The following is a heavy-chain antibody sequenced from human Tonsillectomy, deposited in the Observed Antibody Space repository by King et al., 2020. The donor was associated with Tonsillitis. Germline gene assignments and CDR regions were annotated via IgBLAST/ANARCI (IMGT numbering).Heavy chain of an antibody. CDR3: ARVLRSYGDYGANYFDY. D-gene: IGHD4-17*01. CDR1: GHTFTSYY. V-gene: IGHV1-46*01. Sequence: LVQSGAEVKKPGASVKVSCKASGHTFTSYYMHWVRQAPGQGLEWRGLINPSGGSTSYAQKFQGRVTMTRDTSTSTVYMELSSLRTDDTAVYYCARVLRSYGDYGANYFDYWGQGTLVTVSS. CDR2: INPSGGST. J-gene: IGHJ4*02.